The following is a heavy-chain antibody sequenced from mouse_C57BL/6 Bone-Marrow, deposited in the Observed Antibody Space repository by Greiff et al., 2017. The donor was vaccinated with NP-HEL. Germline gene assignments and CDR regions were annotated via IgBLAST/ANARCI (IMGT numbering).Heavy chain of an antibody. Sequence: VQLQQSGAELVRPGASVKLSCTASGFNIKDDSMHWVKQRPEQGLEWIGWIDPETGDTEYASKFQGKATITADTSSNPAYLQLSSLTSEDTAVYYCTTDYYGSSHWYFDVWGTGTTVTVAS. D-gene: IGHD1-1*01. CDR2: IDPETGDT. V-gene: IGHV14-4*01. CDR3: TTDYYGSSHWYFDV. CDR1: GFNIKDDS. J-gene: IGHJ1*03.